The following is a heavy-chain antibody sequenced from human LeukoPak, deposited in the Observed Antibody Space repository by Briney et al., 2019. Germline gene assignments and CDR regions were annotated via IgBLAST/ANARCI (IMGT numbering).Heavy chain of an antibody. CDR3: ASAVGQRGGFDY. D-gene: IGHD6-19*01. J-gene: IGHJ4*02. Sequence: ASVKDSCKAPGYTFTGYYMHWVRHAPGRGRETVGWIYTNSGGTNYAQKFQGRVTMTRDTSISTDYMALSRLRADDRAVYYCASAVGQRGGFDYWGEGTLVTVSS. V-gene: IGHV1-2*02. CDR1: GYTFTGYY. CDR2: IYTNSGGT.